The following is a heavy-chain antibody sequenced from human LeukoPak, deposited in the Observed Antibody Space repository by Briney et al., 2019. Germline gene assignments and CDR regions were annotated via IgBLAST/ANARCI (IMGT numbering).Heavy chain of an antibody. CDR2: ISGSGGST. Sequence: GGSLRLSCAASGFTFSSFAMSWVRQAPGKGLERVSAISGSGGSTYYSDSVKGRFTISRDNFKNTLYLQMNSLRAEDTAVYYCAKDMDCSSTSCYVDYWGQGTLVTVSS. CDR3: AKDMDCSSTSCYVDY. V-gene: IGHV3-23*01. J-gene: IGHJ4*02. D-gene: IGHD2-2*01. CDR1: GFTFSSFA.